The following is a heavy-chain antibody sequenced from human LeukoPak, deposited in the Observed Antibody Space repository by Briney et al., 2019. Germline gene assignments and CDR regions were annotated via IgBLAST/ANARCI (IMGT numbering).Heavy chain of an antibody. D-gene: IGHD3-10*01. V-gene: IGHV3-23*01. CDR3: ARDAGWFGELPNFDY. CDR2: ISGSGGST. J-gene: IGHJ4*02. CDR1: GFTFSSYA. Sequence: PGGSLRLSCAASGFTFSSYAMSWVRQAPGKGLEWVSAISGSGGSTYYADSVKGRFTISRDNAKNSLYLQMNSLRAEDTAVYYCARDAGWFGELPNFDYWGQGTLVTVSS.